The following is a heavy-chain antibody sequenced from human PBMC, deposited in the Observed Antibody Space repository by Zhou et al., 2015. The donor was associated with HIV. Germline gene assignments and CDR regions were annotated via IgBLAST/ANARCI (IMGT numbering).Heavy chain of an antibody. D-gene: IGHD5-12*01. V-gene: IGHV1-69*01. CDR2: IIPIIDTA. J-gene: IGHJ3*02. Sequence: QVQLVQSGAEVKKPGSSVKVSCRASGGSFNNYAISWVRQAPGQGLEWMGGIIPIIDTATYAQRFQGRVTITADESTSTAYMELRSLRSDDTAVYYCARRLLATVDAFDIWGQGTMVTVSS. CDR3: ARRLLATVDAFDI. CDR1: GGSFNNYA.